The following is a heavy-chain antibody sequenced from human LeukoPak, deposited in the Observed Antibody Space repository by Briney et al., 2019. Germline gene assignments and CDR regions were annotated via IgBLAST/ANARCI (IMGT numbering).Heavy chain of an antibody. J-gene: IGHJ6*04. CDR2: TYYSGST. CDR1: GGSISSGGYY. CDR3: ARVSPAAYYYGMDV. Sequence: SQTLSLTCTVSGGSISSGGYYWNWIRQHPGKGLEWLGYTYYSGSTYYNPTVKSRVTISVDTSKNQFSLKLSSVTAADTAVYYCARVSPAAYYYGMDVWDKGTTVTVSS. V-gene: IGHV4-31*03.